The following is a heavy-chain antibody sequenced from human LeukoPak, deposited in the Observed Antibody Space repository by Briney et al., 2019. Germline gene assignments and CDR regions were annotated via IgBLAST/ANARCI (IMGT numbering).Heavy chain of an antibody. CDR1: GFTFSSYG. Sequence: GGSLRLSCAASGFTFSSYGMHWVRQAPGKGLEWVAVIWYDGSNKYYADSVKGRFTISRDNSKNTLYLQMNSLRAEDTAVYYCARGGDRDAFDIWGQGTMVTVSS. CDR2: IWYDGSNK. V-gene: IGHV3-33*01. CDR3: ARGGDRDAFDI. J-gene: IGHJ3*02.